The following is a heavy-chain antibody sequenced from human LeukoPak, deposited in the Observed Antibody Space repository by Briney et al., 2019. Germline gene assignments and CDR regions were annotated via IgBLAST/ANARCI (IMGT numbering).Heavy chain of an antibody. CDR1: GYTFAGYY. CDR3: ARVDTVNYYYYMDV. D-gene: IGHD5-18*01. CDR2: INPNSGGT. V-gene: IGHV1-2*02. J-gene: IGHJ6*03. Sequence: ASVKVSCKASGYTFAGYYMHWVRQAPGQGLEWMGWINPNSGGTNYAQKFQGRVTMTRDTSISTAYMELSRLRSDDTAVYYCARVDTVNYYYYMDVWGKGTPVTVSS.